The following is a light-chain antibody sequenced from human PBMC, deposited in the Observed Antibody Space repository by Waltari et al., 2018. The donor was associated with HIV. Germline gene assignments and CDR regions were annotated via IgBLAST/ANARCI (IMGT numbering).Light chain of an antibody. Sequence: QAGLTQSPSVSKGLRQTATLTCTGNSNNVGNQGATWLQQHQGHPPKLLSYSNNNRPSGISERFSASRSGNTASLTITGLQPEGEADYFCSAWDRSLSVVVFGGGTTLTVL. J-gene: IGLJ2*01. V-gene: IGLV10-54*04. CDR1: SNNVGNQG. CDR2: SNN. CDR3: SAWDRSLSVVV.